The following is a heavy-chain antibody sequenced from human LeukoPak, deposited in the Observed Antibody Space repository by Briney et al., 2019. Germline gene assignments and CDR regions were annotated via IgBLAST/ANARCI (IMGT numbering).Heavy chain of an antibody. Sequence: SETLSLTCTVSGGPISSYYWSWIRQPPGKGLEWIGYIYYSGSTNYDPSLKSRATISVDTSKNQFSLKLSSVTAADTAVYYCARADWYSYDSSFYAFDPWGQGTLVTVSS. J-gene: IGHJ5*02. CDR3: ARADWYSYDSSFYAFDP. V-gene: IGHV4-59*01. CDR1: GGPISSYY. CDR2: IYYSGST. D-gene: IGHD3-22*01.